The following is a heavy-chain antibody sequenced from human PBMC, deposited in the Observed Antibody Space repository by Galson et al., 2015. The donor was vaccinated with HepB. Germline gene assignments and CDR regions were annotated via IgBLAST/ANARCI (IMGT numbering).Heavy chain of an antibody. CDR2: ISSSSSYT. D-gene: IGHD4-23*01. CDR3: ARIADYGGNPGAFDI. CDR1: GFTFSDYY. V-gene: IGHV3-11*03. Sequence: SLRLSCAASGFTFSDYYMSWIRQAPGKGLEWVSYISSSSSYTNYADSVKGRFTISRDNAKNSLYLQMNSLRAEDTAVYYCARIADYGGNPGAFDIWGQGTMVTVSS. J-gene: IGHJ3*02.